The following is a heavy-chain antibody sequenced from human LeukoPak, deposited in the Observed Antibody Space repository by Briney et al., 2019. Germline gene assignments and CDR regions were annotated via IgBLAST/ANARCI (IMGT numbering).Heavy chain of an antibody. V-gene: IGHV1-2*04. CDR3: ARDPHTQISSTGAFDI. J-gene: IGHJ3*02. CDR2: INPNSGGT. D-gene: IGHD6-13*01. Sequence: ASVKVSCKASGYTFTGYYMHWVRQAPGQGLEWMGWINPNSGGTNYAQKFQGWVTMTRDTSISTAYMELSRLRSDDTAVYYCARDPHTQISSTGAFDIWGQGTMVTVSS. CDR1: GYTFTGYY.